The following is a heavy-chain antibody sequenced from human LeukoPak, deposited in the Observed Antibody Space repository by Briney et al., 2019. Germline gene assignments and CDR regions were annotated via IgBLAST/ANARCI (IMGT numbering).Heavy chain of an antibody. Sequence: PGGSLRLSCAASGFTSRSYAMSWVRKAPGKGLEWVSAISGSGGSTYYADSVKGRFTISRDNSKNTLYLQMNSLRAEDTAVYYCAKHKGLGYFDYWGQGTLVTVSS. CDR3: AKHKGLGYFDY. V-gene: IGHV3-23*01. CDR1: GFTSRSYA. CDR2: ISGSGGST. J-gene: IGHJ4*02.